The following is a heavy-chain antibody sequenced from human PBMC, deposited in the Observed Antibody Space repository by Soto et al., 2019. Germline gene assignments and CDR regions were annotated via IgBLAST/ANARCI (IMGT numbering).Heavy chain of an antibody. CDR1: GFTFSSYS. D-gene: IGHD3-10*01. CDR3: ARGLPDGSGQYCDY. J-gene: IGHJ4*02. Sequence: EVQLMESGGGLVKPGGSLRLSCAASGFTFSSYSMNWVRQAPGKGLEWVSSISSSSSYIYYGDSVKGRFTISRDNAKNSLYLQMNSLRAEDTAVYYCARGLPDGSGQYCDYWGQGTLVTVSS. CDR2: ISSSSSYI. V-gene: IGHV3-21*01.